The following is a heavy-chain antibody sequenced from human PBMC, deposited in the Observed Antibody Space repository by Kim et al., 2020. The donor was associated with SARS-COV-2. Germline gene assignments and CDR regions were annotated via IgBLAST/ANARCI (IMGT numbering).Heavy chain of an antibody. Sequence: GGSLRLSCAASGFTFSDYYMSWIRQAPGKGLEWVSYISSSSYTNYADSVKGRFTISRDNAKNSLYLQMNSLRAEDTAVYYCARAHYDILTGYYNGGRFDYWGQGTLVTVSS. CDR3: ARAHYDILTGYYNGGRFDY. D-gene: IGHD3-9*01. J-gene: IGHJ4*02. CDR2: ISSSSYT. V-gene: IGHV3-11*05. CDR1: GFTFSDYY.